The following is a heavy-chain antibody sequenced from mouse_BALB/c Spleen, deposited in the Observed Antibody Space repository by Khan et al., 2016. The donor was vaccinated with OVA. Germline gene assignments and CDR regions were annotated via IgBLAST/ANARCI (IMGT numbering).Heavy chain of an antibody. D-gene: IGHD2-14*01. CDR1: GFTFTNYG. CDR3: ARVGYNGTMDC. CDR2: INTYTGEP. V-gene: IGHV9-3-1*01. Sequence: QIQLVQSGPELKKPGETVQISCKASGFTFTNYGMNWVKQAPGKGLKWMGWINTYTGEPTFADDFKGRFAFSLENSARTAYLQINSLKNEDTATYFCARVGYNGTMDCWGQGTSVTVSA. J-gene: IGHJ4*01.